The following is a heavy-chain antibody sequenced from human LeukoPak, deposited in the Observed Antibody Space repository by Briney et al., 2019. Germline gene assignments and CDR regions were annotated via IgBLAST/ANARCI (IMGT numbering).Heavy chain of an antibody. CDR2: ISGSGGST. V-gene: IGHV3-23*01. Sequence: HPGGSLRLSCAASGFTFSSYAMSWVRQAPGKGLEWVSAISGSGGSTYYADSVKGRFTISRDNSKNTLYLQMNSLRAEDTAVYYCAKDPYYYSSGSYFDYWGQGTLVTVSS. D-gene: IGHD3-10*01. J-gene: IGHJ4*02. CDR1: GFTFSSYA. CDR3: AKDPYYYSSGSYFDY.